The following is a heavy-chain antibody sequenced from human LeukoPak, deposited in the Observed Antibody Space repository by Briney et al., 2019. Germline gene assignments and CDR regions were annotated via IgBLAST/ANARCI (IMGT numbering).Heavy chain of an antibody. CDR2: IYHNGFT. J-gene: IGHJ4*02. CDR1: GASISTDGYY. CDR3: ARTTTVTAYYFDS. D-gene: IGHD4-17*01. V-gene: IGHV4-31*03. Sequence: PSETLSLTCTVSGASISTDGYYWSWIRQHPGKGLEWIGYIYHNGFTYDNPSLKSRLAISVDTSKNQFSLKLSSVTVADTAVYYCARTTTVTAYYFDSWGQGTLVTVSS.